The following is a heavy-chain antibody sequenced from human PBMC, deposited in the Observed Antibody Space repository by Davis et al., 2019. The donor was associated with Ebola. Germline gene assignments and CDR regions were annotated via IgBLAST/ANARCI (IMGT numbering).Heavy chain of an antibody. CDR3: ARARVHEDWFDP. CDR2: INPNSGGT. J-gene: IGHJ5*02. Sequence: ASVKVSCKASGYTFTGYYMHWVRQAPGQGLEWMGWINPNSGGTNYAQKFQGRVTMTRDTSISTAYMELSSLRSEDTAVYYCARARVHEDWFDPWGQGTLVTVSS. CDR1: GYTFTGYY. V-gene: IGHV1-2*02.